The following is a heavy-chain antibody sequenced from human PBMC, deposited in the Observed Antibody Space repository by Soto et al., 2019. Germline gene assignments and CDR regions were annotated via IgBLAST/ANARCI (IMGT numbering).Heavy chain of an antibody. Sequence: SQTLSLTCVISGDSVSSNSAAWNWIRQSPSRGLEWLGRTYYRTRWYYDYTVSVRSRITVNPDTSKNQFSLQLTSVTPEDTAVVFFSRDFGLASWGGDYYYYMDVWGKGTTVTVSS. CDR2: TYYRTRWYY. V-gene: IGHV6-1*01. J-gene: IGHJ6*03. CDR1: GDSVSSNSAA. D-gene: IGHD2-2*01. CDR3: SRDFGLASWGGDYYYYMDV.